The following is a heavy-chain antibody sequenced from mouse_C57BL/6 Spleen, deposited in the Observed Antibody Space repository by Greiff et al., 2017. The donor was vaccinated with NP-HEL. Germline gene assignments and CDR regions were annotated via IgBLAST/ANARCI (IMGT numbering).Heavy chain of an antibody. D-gene: IGHD2-4*01. Sequence: EVQLQQSGPELVKPGASVKISCKASGYTFTDYYMNWVKQSHGKSLEWIGDINPNNGGTSYNQKFKGKATLTVDKSSSTAYMELRSLTSEDSAVYYCARFDYDVWWYFDVWGTGTTVTVSS. CDR3: ARFDYDVWWYFDV. CDR2: INPNNGGT. V-gene: IGHV1-26*01. CDR1: GYTFTDYY. J-gene: IGHJ1*03.